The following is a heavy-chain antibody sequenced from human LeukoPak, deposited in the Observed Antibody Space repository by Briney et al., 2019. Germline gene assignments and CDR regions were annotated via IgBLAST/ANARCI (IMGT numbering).Heavy chain of an antibody. J-gene: IGHJ3*02. D-gene: IGHD3-10*01. Sequence: GGSLRLSCAASGFTFSSYTMHWIRQAPGKGLEWVSSISGSNSYIFYADSVKGRFTISRDNAENSLYLQMNSLRAEDTAVYYCARDFSPPSHGSRTYYYDAFDIWGQGTMVTVSS. CDR2: ISGSNSYI. CDR3: ARDFSPPSHGSRTYYYDAFDI. V-gene: IGHV3-21*01. CDR1: GFTFSSYT.